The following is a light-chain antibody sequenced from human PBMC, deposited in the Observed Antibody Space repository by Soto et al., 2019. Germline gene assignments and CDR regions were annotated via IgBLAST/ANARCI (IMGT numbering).Light chain of an antibody. CDR3: QQYYRTSWT. Sequence: DIVMTQSPDSLAVSLGERATTNCKSSQSVLYTSNNKNYLAWYQQKPGQPPKLLIYWASTRESGVPDRFSGSGSGTDFTLTITSLQAEDVAVYYCQQYYRTSWTFGQGTKVEIK. CDR1: QSVLYTSNNKNY. J-gene: IGKJ1*01. CDR2: WAS. V-gene: IGKV4-1*01.